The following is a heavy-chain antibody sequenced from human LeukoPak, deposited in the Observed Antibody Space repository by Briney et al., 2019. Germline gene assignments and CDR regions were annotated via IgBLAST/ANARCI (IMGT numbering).Heavy chain of an antibody. CDR2: INSDGSST. Sequence: PGGSLRLSCVASGFAFRNYWMHWVRQVPGKGLVWVSRINSDGSSTSYADSVKGRFTISRDNAKNTLYLQMNSLRAEDTAVYYCARAASGYCSGGSCYPHYWGQGTLVTVSS. CDR1: GFAFRNYW. J-gene: IGHJ4*02. CDR3: ARAASGYCSGGSCYPHY. D-gene: IGHD2-15*01. V-gene: IGHV3-74*01.